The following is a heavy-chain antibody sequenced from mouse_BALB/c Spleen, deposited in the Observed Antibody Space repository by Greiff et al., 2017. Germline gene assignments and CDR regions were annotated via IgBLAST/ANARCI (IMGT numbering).Heavy chain of an antibody. V-gene: IGHV1-9*01. CDR2: ILPGSGST. D-gene: IGHD2-2*01. CDR3: ARGRGYDSWFAY. Sequence: VQVVESGAELMKPGASVKISCKATGYTLSSYWIEWVKQRPGHGLEWIGEILPGSGSTNYNEKFKGKATFTADTSSNTAYMQLSSLTSEDSAVYYCARGRGYDSWFAYWGQGTLVTVSA. CDR1: GYTLSSYW. J-gene: IGHJ3*01.